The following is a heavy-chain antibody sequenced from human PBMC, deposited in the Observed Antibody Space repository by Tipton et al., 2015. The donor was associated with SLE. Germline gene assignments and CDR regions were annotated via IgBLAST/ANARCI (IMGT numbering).Heavy chain of an antibody. D-gene: IGHD6-13*01. Sequence: TLSLTCTVSGGSISDSSYYWGWIRQPPGKGLEWIGSVYYSGATYYNPSLKSRVTISINTYRNYFSLRLISVTAADTAIYYCVRLLTAAGAWWFDPWGQGTLVTVSS. CDR3: VRLLTAAGAWWFDP. J-gene: IGHJ5*02. V-gene: IGHV4-39*02. CDR1: GGSISDSSYY. CDR2: VYYSGAT.